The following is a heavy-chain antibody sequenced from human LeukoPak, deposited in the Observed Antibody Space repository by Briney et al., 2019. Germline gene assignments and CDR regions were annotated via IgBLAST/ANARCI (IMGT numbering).Heavy chain of an antibody. J-gene: IGHJ5*02. Sequence: GGSLRLSCTASGFRFSSYGMTWVRQAPGKGLEWVANIKGDGVEKYYVDSVEGRFTISRDNAKSSVFLQMNSLRSEDTAVYYCARVVRGVIVPWFDPWGQGTLVTVSS. CDR3: ARVVRGVIVPWFDP. CDR1: GFRFSSYG. CDR2: IKGDGVEK. D-gene: IGHD3-10*01. V-gene: IGHV3-7*03.